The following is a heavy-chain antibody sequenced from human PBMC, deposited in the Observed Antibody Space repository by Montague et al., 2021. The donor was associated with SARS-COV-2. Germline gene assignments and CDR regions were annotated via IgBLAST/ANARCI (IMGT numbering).Heavy chain of an antibody. V-gene: IGHV4-61*01. CDR1: GASVSSGYYD. CDR2: IFYCGTN. D-gene: IGHD3-22*01. CDR3: ATDGYDRPFDT. J-gene: IGHJ5*02. Sequence: SETLSLTCSVSGASVSSGYYDWSWNRPTPGKGLKWSGHIFYCGTNKFNLSIKSRVTTSLDTSKNQFSLRLSSVTAADTAVYYCATDGYDRPFDTWGQGTLVTVSS.